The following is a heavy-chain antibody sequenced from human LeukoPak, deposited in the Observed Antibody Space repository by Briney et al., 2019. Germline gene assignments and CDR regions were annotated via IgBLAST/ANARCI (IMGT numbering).Heavy chain of an antibody. CDR3: ARVEEGDCSSTSCYTWYFDY. D-gene: IGHD2-2*02. CDR2: IYYSGST. J-gene: IGHJ4*02. Sequence: SETLSLTCTVSGGSISSYYWSWIRQPPGKGLEWIGYIYYSGSTNYNPSLKSRVTISVDTSKNQFSLKLSSVTAADTAVYYCARVEEGDCSSTSCYTWYFDYWGQGTLVTVSS. V-gene: IGHV4-59*01. CDR1: GGSISSYY.